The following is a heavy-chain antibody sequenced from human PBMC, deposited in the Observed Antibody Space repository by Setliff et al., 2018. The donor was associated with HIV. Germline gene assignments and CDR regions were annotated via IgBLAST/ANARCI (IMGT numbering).Heavy chain of an antibody. J-gene: IGHJ4*02. V-gene: IGHV1-46*01. CDR2: INPSGGST. D-gene: IGHD4-17*01. Sequence: ASVKVSCKTSGYIFTSYYIHWVRQAPGQGLEWMGIINPSGGSTTYAQKFQGRVTMTRDTSTSTVYMELSSLRSEDTAVYYCAREGGSTVAHSPLDYWGQGSPVTVSS. CDR1: GYIFTSYY. CDR3: AREGGSTVAHSPLDY.